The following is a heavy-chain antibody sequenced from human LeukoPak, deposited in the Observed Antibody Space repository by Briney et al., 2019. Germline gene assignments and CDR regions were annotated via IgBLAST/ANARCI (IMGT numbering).Heavy chain of an antibody. CDR2: IIPIFGTA. J-gene: IGHJ5*02. Sequence: ASVKVSCKASGYTFTSYGISWVRQAPGQGLEWMGGIIPIFGTANYAQKFQGRVTITADESTSTAYMELSSLRSEDTAVYYCASGPMVRGVTPYNWFDPWGQGTLVTVSS. D-gene: IGHD3-10*01. CDR3: ASGPMVRGVTPYNWFDP. CDR1: GYTFTSYG. V-gene: IGHV1-69*13.